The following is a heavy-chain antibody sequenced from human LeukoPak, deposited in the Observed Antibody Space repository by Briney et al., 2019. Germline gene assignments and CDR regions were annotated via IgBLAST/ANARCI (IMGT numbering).Heavy chain of an antibody. V-gene: IGHV3-43*02. CDR3: AKDSLPGGLAVAGSDDGLDV. D-gene: IGHD6-19*01. CDR2: ISGDGADT. Sequence: GGSLRLSCAASGFNFDDCAMHWVRQAPGKGLEWVSLISGDGADTYYVDAVKGRFTISRDSSKNSLHLQMNSLRTEDSALYCAKDSLPGGLAVAGSDDGLDVWGQGTTVTVSS. J-gene: IGHJ6*02. CDR1: GFNFDDCA.